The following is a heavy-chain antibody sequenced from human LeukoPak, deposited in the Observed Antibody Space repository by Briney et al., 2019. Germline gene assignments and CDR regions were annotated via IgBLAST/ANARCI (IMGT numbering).Heavy chain of an antibody. CDR3: AREYYYDSLNWFDP. Sequence: AXVKVSCKASGYTFTSYGISWVRQAPGQGLEWMGWISAYNGNTNYAQKLQGRVTMTTDTSTSTAYMELRSLRSDDTAVYYCAREYYYDSLNWFDPWGQGTLVTVSS. V-gene: IGHV1-18*01. CDR1: GYTFTSYG. D-gene: IGHD3-22*01. CDR2: ISAYNGNT. J-gene: IGHJ5*02.